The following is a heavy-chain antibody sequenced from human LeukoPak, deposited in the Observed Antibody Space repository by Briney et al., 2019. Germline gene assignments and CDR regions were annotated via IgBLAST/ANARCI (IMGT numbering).Heavy chain of an antibody. Sequence: PGGALRLSCAASGVTFSIYAMSWVRHAPGKGLEWVSAINGSGGSTYYADSVKGRFTISRDNSKNTLYLQMNSLRAEDTAVYYCAKGALLWFGELNDAFDIWGQGTMVTVSS. CDR3: AKGALLWFGELNDAFDI. V-gene: IGHV3-23*01. CDR1: GVTFSIYA. D-gene: IGHD3-10*01. J-gene: IGHJ3*02. CDR2: INGSGGST.